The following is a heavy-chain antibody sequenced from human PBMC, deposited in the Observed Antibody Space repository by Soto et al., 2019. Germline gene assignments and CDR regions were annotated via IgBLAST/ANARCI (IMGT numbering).Heavy chain of an antibody. CDR1: GGSFSGYY. CDR2: INHSGST. D-gene: IGHD3-22*01. V-gene: IGHV4-34*01. Sequence: SETLSLTCAVYGGSFSGYYWSWIRQPPGKGLEWIGEINHSGSTNYNPSLKSRVTISVDTSKNQFSLKLSSVTAADTAVYYCASEYYYDSSGYYYWGQATLVTVSS. J-gene: IGHJ4*02. CDR3: ASEYYYDSSGYYY.